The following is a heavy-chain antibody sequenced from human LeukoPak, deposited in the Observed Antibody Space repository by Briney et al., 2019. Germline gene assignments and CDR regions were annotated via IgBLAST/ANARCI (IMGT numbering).Heavy chain of an antibody. D-gene: IGHD4-17*01. V-gene: IGHV3-23*01. CDR3: AKGGLGVTTVTKDAFDI. CDR2: ISGSGGST. CDR1: GFTFSSYA. Sequence: GGSLRLSCAASGFTFSSYAMSWVRQAPGKGLEWVSAISGSGGSTYYADSVKGRFTISRDNSKNTLYLQINSLRAEDTAVYYCAKGGLGVTTVTKDAFDIWGQGTMVTVSS. J-gene: IGHJ3*02.